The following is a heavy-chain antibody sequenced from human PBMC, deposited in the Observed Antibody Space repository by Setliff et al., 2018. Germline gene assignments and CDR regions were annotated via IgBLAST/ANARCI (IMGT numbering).Heavy chain of an antibody. CDR1: GYTFTGYY. D-gene: IGHD3-3*01. V-gene: IGHV1-2*04. CDR3: ARGRDFWSSPTCYSSYFYYYGMDV. CDR2: INPNSGGT. J-gene: IGHJ6*02. Sequence: ASVKVSCKASGYTFTGYYMHWVRQAPGQGLEWMGWINPNSGGTNYAQKFQGWVTMTRDTSISTAYMELSRLRSDDTAVYYCARGRDFWSSPTCYSSYFYYYGMDVWGQGTTVTVSS.